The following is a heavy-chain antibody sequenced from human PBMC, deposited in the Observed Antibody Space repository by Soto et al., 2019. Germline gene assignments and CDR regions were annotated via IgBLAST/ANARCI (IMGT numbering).Heavy chain of an antibody. V-gene: IGHV4-30-4*01. CDR3: ARVTYTIFGVVIPIFDY. D-gene: IGHD3-3*01. CDR2: IYYSGST. Sequence: QVQLQESGPGLVKPSQTLSLTCTVSGGSISSGDYYWSWIRQPPGKGLEWIGYIYYSGSTYYNPSLKSRVTISVDTSKNLFSLKLSSVTAADTVVYYCARVTYTIFGVVIPIFDYWGQGTLVTVSS. J-gene: IGHJ4*02. CDR1: GGSISSGDYY.